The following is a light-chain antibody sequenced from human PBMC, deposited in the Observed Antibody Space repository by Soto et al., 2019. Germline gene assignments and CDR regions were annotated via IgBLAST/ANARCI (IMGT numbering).Light chain of an antibody. CDR1: SSDVGGYNY. J-gene: IGLJ2*01. CDR3: SSYVGSSNSPVL. Sequence: QSALTQPPSASGSPGQSVTISCTGTSSDVGGYNYVSWYQQHPGKAPKLLIYEVTKRPSGVPDRFSGSKSGNTASLTVSGLQAEDEADYYCSSYVGSSNSPVLFGGGTKLTVL. V-gene: IGLV2-8*01. CDR2: EVT.